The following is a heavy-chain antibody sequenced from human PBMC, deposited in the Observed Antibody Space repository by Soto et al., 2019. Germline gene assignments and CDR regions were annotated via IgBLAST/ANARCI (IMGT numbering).Heavy chain of an antibody. V-gene: IGHV3-23*01. Sequence: EVQLLQSGGGLVQPGGSLRLSCVGSGFTFSRYAMIWVRQTPGKGLEWVSGIGDRGTTTYYADSVKGRFTISRDNSGNTLFLQMNSVRAEDTAVYYCAKAQLGDYYYYGMDVWGQGTTVTVS. CDR1: GFTFSRYA. CDR3: AKAQLGDYYYYGMDV. CDR2: IGDRGTTT. J-gene: IGHJ6*02. D-gene: IGHD3-3*01.